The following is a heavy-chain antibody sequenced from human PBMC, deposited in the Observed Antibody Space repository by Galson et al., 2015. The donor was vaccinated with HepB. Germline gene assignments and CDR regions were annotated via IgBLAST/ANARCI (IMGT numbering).Heavy chain of an antibody. Sequence: SVKVSCKASGGTFTSSGINWVRQAPGQGLEWVGGIVPMIGRTIYAQKLQDRVTITADESTTAVYMDPSSLPSEDTAIYYCARVADYRGSWYIHDYWGQGTLVTVSS. V-gene: IGHV1-69*13. D-gene: IGHD5-12*01. J-gene: IGHJ4*02. CDR1: GGTFTSSG. CDR2: IVPMIGRT. CDR3: ARVADYRGSWYIHDY.